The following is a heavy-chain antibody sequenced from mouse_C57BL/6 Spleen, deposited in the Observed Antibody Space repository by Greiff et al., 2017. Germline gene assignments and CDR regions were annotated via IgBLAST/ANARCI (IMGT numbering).Heavy chain of an antibody. CDR1: GFTFSDYY. CDR2: ISNGGGST. D-gene: IGHD2-5*01. J-gene: IGHJ2*01. Sequence: VQRVESGGGLVQPGGSLKLSCAASGFTFSDYYMYWVRQTPEKRLEWVAYISNGGGSTYYPDTVKGRFIISRDNAKNTLYLQMSLLKSEDTAMYYCARLYSNLFYFDYWGQGTTLTVSS. V-gene: IGHV5-12*01. CDR3: ARLYSNLFYFDY.